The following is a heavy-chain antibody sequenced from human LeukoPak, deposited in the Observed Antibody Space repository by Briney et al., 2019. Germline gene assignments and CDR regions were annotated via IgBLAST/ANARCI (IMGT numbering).Heavy chain of an antibody. CDR1: GYTFTSYG. D-gene: IGHD6-13*01. V-gene: IGHV1-18*04. CDR3: ARGRAAAATGWFDP. CDR2: ISAYNGNT. Sequence: ASVKVSCKASGYTFTSYGISWVRQAPRQGLEWMGWISAYNGNTNYAQKLQGRLTITTDTSTSTAYMELRSLRSDDTAVYYCARGRAAAATGWFDPWGQGTLVTVSS. J-gene: IGHJ5*02.